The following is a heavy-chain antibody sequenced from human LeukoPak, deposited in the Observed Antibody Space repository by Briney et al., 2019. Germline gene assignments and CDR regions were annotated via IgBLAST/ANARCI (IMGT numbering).Heavy chain of an antibody. J-gene: IGHJ4*02. CDR2: VYYTGST. CDR1: GGSINNYY. V-gene: IGHV4-59*01. CDR3: ARDSSTVTTRHFDY. D-gene: IGHD4-17*01. Sequence: PSEALSLTCTVSGGSINNYYWTWIRQPPGKGLECIGYVYYTGSTYYNPSLKSRVTISVDTSRNQFSLKLKSVTAADTAVYYCARDSSTVTTRHFDYWGQGILVTVS.